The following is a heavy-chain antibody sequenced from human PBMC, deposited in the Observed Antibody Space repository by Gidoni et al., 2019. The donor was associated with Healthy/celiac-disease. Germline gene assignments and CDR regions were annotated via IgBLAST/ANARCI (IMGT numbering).Heavy chain of an antibody. D-gene: IGHD5-18*01. CDR2: IYYSGST. CDR3: ARDRGYSYVDAFDI. CDR1: GGSISSYY. Sequence: QVQLQVSGPGLVKPSETLSLSCTVSGGSISSYYWSWIRQPPGKGLEWIGYIYYSGSTNYNPSLKSRVTISVDTSKNQFSLKLSSVTAADTAVYYCARDRGYSYVDAFDIWGQGTMVTVSS. V-gene: IGHV4-59*01. J-gene: IGHJ3*02.